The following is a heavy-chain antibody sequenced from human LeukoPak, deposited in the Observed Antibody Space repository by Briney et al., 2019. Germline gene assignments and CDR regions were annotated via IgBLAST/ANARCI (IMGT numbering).Heavy chain of an antibody. Sequence: RASVKVSCKASGGSFSSYAFSWVRQAPGQGLEWMGRIIPVLDIANYAQTFQGRVTITADKSTSTVYIEVSSLRSEDTAVYYCASREYDSSSYYLYYLDYWGQGTLVTVSS. CDR2: IIPVLDIA. J-gene: IGHJ4*02. CDR3: ASREYDSSSYYLYYLDY. D-gene: IGHD3-22*01. V-gene: IGHV1-69*04. CDR1: GGSFSSYA.